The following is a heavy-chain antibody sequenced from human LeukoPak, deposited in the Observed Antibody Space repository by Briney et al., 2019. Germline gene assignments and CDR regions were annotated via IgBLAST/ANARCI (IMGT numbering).Heavy chain of an antibody. Sequence: QAGGSLRLSCSASGFTFSSFAMHWVRQAPGKGLEYISAITTNGGSTYYADSVKGRFTISRDNSKNTVYLQLSTLRAEDTAVYYCVRVAAAGIGAFDIWGQGTMVTVSS. V-gene: IGHV3-64D*06. D-gene: IGHD6-13*01. J-gene: IGHJ3*02. CDR3: VRVAAAGIGAFDI. CDR1: GFTFSSFA. CDR2: ITTNGGST.